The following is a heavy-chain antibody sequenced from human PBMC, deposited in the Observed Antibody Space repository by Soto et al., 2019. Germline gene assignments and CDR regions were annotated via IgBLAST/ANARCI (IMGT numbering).Heavy chain of an antibody. Sequence: WWSLRLSCLASVFTFSTHAMSWFRQVPGKGLGWVSTFSGSGGNIYYGESVKGRFTISRDDPKNTLYLDMNSLRVEDTAVYYCAKDPPWTVGPLAMDVWGQGTTVTVSS. CDR1: VFTFSTHA. CDR3: AKDPPWTVGPLAMDV. CDR2: FSGSGGNI. J-gene: IGHJ6*02. D-gene: IGHD2-2*01. V-gene: IGHV3-23*01.